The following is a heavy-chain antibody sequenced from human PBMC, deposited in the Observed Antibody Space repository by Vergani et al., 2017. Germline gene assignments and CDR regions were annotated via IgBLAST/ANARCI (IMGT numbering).Heavy chain of an antibody. CDR1: VGPFRSSGYY. V-gene: IGHV4-39*01. D-gene: IGHD2-2*01. Sequence: QLQLQKSAPDLVKPSKTLSLTCTVSVGPFRSSGYYWGWTRHPPGKGLEWIGSIYYSGSTYYNPSLKSRVTISVDTSKNQFSLKLSSVTAADTAVYYCARQVVPAATFDYWGQGTLVTVSS. CDR2: IYYSGST. J-gene: IGHJ4*02. CDR3: ARQVVPAATFDY.